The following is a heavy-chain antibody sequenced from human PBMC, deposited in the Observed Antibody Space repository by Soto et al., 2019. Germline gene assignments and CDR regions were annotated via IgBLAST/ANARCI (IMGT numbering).Heavy chain of an antibody. Sequence: QVQLVESGGGVVQPGGSLRLSCAASGFTFRNHAMHWVRQAPGKGLECLAVIAHDGSNAFYRDSVKGRFTVSRDNSKNTLYLYMNSLRSGDTGVYYCARVDREDILVVVGARPGEYGTDIWGQGTTVIVSS. V-gene: IGHV3-30-3*01. J-gene: IGHJ6*02. CDR2: IAHDGSNA. CDR3: ARVDREDILVVVGARPGEYGTDI. CDR1: GFTFRNHA. D-gene: IGHD2-15*01.